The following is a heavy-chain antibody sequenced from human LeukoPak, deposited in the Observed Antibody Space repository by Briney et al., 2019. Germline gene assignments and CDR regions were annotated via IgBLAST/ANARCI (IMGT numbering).Heavy chain of an antibody. CDR3: ARGWLAETTVATPYNY. CDR1: GGTFSSYA. D-gene: IGHD4-23*01. J-gene: IGHJ4*02. CDR2: IIPIFGKA. V-gene: IGHV1-69*13. Sequence: SVKVSCKASGGTFSSYAISWVRQAPGQGLEWMGGIIPIFGKANYAQKFQGRVTITAVESMSTAYMEVSRLRSEDTAVYYCARGWLAETTVATPYNYWGQGTLVTVSS.